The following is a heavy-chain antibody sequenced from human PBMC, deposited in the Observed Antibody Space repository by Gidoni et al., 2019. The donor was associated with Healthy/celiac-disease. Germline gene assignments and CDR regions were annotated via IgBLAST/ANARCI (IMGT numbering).Heavy chain of an antibody. J-gene: IGHJ6*02. CDR2: IYYSGST. V-gene: IGHV4-39*07. CDR1: GGSISSSSYY. CDR3: ARDRRNYYGMDV. Sequence: QLQLQESGPGLVKPSETLSLTCTVPGGSISSSSYYWGWIRQPPGKGLEWIGSIYYSGSTYYNPSLKSRVTISVDTSKNQFSLKLSSVTAADTAVYYCARDRRNYYGMDVWGQGTTVTVSS.